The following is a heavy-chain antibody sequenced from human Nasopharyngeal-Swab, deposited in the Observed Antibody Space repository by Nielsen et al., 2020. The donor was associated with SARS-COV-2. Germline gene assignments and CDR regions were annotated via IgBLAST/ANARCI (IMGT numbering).Heavy chain of an antibody. CDR2: ISSSGSTI. D-gene: IGHD2-15*01. CDR1: GFTFSDYY. V-gene: IGHV3-11*04. Sequence: GESLKISCAASGFTFSDYYMSWIRQAPGKGLEWVSYISSSGSTIYYADSVKGRFTISRDNAKNSLYLRMNSLRAEDTAVYYCARGLYYYYYYYMDVWGKGTTVTVSS. J-gene: IGHJ6*03. CDR3: ARGLYYYYYYYMDV.